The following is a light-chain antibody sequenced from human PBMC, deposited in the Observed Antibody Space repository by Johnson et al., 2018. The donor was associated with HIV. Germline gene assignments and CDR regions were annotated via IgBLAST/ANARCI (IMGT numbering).Light chain of an antibody. CDR3: GTWDSSLSAGPLYV. J-gene: IGLJ1*01. CDR1: SSNIGNNY. Sequence: QSVLTQPPSVSAAPGQKVTISCSGSSSNIGNNYVSWYQQLPGTAPKLLIYENNKRPSGIPDRFSGSKSGTSATLGITGLQTGDEADYYCGTWDSSLSAGPLYVFGTGTKVNVL. V-gene: IGLV1-51*02. CDR2: ENN.